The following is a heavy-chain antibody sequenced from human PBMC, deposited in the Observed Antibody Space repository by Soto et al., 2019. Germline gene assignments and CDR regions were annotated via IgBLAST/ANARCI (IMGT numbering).Heavy chain of an antibody. J-gene: IGHJ6*02. D-gene: IGHD3-3*01. CDR1: GGTFSSYA. Sequence: SVKVSCKASGGTFSSYAISWVRQAPGQGLEWMGGIIPIFGTANYAQKFQGRVTITADESTSTAYMELSSLRSEDTAVYYCASPAGELRFWEWLPHYYYYGMDVWGQGTTVTVSS. CDR2: IIPIFGTA. V-gene: IGHV1-69*13. CDR3: ASPAGELRFWEWLPHYYYYGMDV.